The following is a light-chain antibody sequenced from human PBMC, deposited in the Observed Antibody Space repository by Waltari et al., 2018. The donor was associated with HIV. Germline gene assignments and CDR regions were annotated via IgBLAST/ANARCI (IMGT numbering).Light chain of an antibody. CDR3: QQYDDLPRT. Sequence: IQMAQSPASLSASIGDRVTITCRSSRAIGRSLAWFQQTPGQSPMALIYATSILHTGVPARFNGSRSGTEFGLTIANLEAADFGTYYCQQYDDLPRTFGGGT. J-gene: IGKJ4*01. V-gene: IGKV1-16*01. CDR1: RAIGRS. CDR2: ATS.